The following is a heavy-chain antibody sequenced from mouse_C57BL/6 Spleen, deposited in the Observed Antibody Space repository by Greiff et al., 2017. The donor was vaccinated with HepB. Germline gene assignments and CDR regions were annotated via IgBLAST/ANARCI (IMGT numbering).Heavy chain of an antibody. D-gene: IGHD2-3*01. J-gene: IGHJ3*01. CDR2: IHPNSGST. Sequence: VKLQQPGAELVKPGASVKLSCKASGYTFTSYWMHWVKQRPGQGLEWIGMIHPNSGSTNYNEKFKSKATLTVDKSSSTAYMQLSSLTSEDSAVYYCAREVDGYYGAYWGQGTLVTVSA. CDR3: AREVDGYYGAY. CDR1: GYTFTSYW. V-gene: IGHV1-64*01.